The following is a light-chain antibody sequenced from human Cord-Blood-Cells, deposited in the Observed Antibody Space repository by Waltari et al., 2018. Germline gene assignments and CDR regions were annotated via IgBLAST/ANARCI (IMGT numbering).Light chain of an antibody. J-gene: IGKJ4*01. CDR1: QSVSSY. Sequence: EIVLTQPPATLSLSPGERATLSCRASQSVSSYLAWYQHKPGQAPRILIYDASNRSTGIPARFSGSGSGTDFTLTISSLEPEDFAVYYCQQRSNWPKLTFGGGTKVEIQ. CDR2: DAS. CDR3: QQRSNWPKLT. V-gene: IGKV3-11*01.